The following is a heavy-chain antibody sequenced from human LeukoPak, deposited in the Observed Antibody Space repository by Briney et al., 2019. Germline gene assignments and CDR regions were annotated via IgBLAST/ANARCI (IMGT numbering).Heavy chain of an antibody. Sequence: GASVKVSCKASGYIFTGYYMHWVRQAPGQGLEWMGWINPNSGGTNYAQKFQGRVTMTRDTSISTAYMELSRLRSDDTAVYYCARGAGGSTEGSMDVWGKGTTVTVSS. V-gene: IGHV1-2*02. CDR3: ARGAGGSTEGSMDV. CDR1: GYIFTGYY. D-gene: IGHD2-2*01. CDR2: INPNSGGT. J-gene: IGHJ6*03.